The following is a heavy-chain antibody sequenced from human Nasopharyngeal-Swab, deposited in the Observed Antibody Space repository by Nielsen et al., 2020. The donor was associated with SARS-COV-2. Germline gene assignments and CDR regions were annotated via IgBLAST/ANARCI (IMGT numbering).Heavy chain of an antibody. CDR1: GYTFSRND. CDR2: ISPYYGYT. J-gene: IGHJ4*02. Sequence: ASVKVSCKSSGYTFSRNDINWVRQATGQGLEWMGWISPYYGYTKYAQKVQGRVTLTTDTSTSTAYMELRSLRSDDTAIYYCAREGEPRKSYYTFEHWGQGTLVTVSS. D-gene: IGHD3-10*01. V-gene: IGHV1-18*01. CDR3: AREGEPRKSYYTFEH.